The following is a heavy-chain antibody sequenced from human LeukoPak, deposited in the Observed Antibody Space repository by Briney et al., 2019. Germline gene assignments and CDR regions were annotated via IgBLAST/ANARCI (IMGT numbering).Heavy chain of an antibody. J-gene: IGHJ4*02. CDR1: GFTFSDYY. Sequence: GGSLRLSCAASGFTFSDYYMSWIRQAPGKGLEWVSYISSSGSTIYYADSVKGRFTISRDNAKNSLYLQMNSLGAEDTAVYYCARDRMGDCSGGSCYNGFDYWGQGTLVTVSS. V-gene: IGHV3-11*04. D-gene: IGHD2-15*01. CDR3: ARDRMGDCSGGSCYNGFDY. CDR2: ISSSGSTI.